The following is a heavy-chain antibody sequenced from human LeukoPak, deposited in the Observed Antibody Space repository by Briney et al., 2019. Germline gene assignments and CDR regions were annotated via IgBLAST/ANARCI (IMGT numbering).Heavy chain of an antibody. CDR2: IYYSGST. V-gene: IGHV4-31*03. CDR3: ASPIVVVPAAQDY. D-gene: IGHD2-2*01. Sequence: SETLSLTCTVSGGSISSGGYYWSWIRQHPGKGLEWIGYIYYSGSTYYNPSLKSRVTISVDTSKNQFSLKLSSVTAADTAVYYCASPIVVVPAAQDYWGQGTLVTVSS. J-gene: IGHJ4*02. CDR1: GGSISSGGYY.